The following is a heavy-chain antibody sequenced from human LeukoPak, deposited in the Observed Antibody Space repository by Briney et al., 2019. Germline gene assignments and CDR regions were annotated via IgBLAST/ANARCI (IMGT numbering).Heavy chain of an antibody. Sequence: SQTLSLTCAISGDSVSNNSATWNWIRQSPSRGLEWLGRTYYRSKWHNNYAVSVKSRITINPDTSKNQFSLQLNSVTPEDTAVYYCAGGQGGATDYWGQGTLVTVSS. CDR2: TYYRSKWHN. V-gene: IGHV6-1*01. J-gene: IGHJ4*02. CDR3: AGGQGGATDY. CDR1: GDSVSNNSAT. D-gene: IGHD1-26*01.